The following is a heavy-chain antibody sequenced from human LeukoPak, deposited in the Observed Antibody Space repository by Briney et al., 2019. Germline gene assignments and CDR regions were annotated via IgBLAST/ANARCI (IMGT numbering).Heavy chain of an antibody. V-gene: IGHV3-74*01. CDR2: SNSYGSTT. CDR1: GFTHRSYW. D-gene: IGHD4-17*01. CDR3: ARGGDYPFDY. J-gene: IGHJ4*02. Sequence: PGGPVTLSCAPSGFTHRSYWMHWLRQAPRKGLVWVSRSNSYGSTTNYAASVKGRFTFSRDNAKNTLYLQMNSLKAEETAVYYCARGGDYPFDYWGQGTLVTVSS.